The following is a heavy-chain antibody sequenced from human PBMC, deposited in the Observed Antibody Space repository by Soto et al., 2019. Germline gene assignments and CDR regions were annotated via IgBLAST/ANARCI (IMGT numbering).Heavy chain of an antibody. CDR1: GFTFSLSA. Sequence: EVQLLESGGGFVQPGESLRLSCAASGFTFSLSAMSWVRQAPGRGLEWVSSISGGGGSTEYAESVKGRFTISRDNSKDTVHQQTNSLRAEDTAIYYCAKGPEYDILTGCDHWGQCALVSVSS. CDR2: ISGGGGST. CDR3: AKGPEYDILTGCDH. V-gene: IGHV3-23*01. D-gene: IGHD3-9*01. J-gene: IGHJ1*01.